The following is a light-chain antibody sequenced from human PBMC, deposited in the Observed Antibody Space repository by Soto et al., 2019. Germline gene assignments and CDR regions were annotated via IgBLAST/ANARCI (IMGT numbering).Light chain of an antibody. CDR3: SSFASSTTLI. CDR1: RSDIGGYNY. V-gene: IGLV2-14*01. J-gene: IGLJ2*01. Sequence: QSALTQPASVSGSPGQSITISCTGTRSDIGGYNYVSWYQQHPGKAPKLMIYEVRNRPSGVSNRFSGSKSGSTASLTISGLQAEDEADYYCSSFASSTTLIFGGGTKVTVL. CDR2: EVR.